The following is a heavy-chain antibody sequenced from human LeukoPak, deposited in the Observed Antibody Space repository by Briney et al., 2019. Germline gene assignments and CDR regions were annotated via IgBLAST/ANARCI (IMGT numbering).Heavy chain of an antibody. J-gene: IGHJ4*02. Sequence: GRSLRLSCAASGFTFSSYAMHWVRQAPGKGLEWVAVILSDGSKEFYTDSVKGRFTISRDNSKNTLYLQMNSLRAEDTAVYYCAKDYLRKSTSWPPRPRDSGYYFDYWGQGTLVTVSS. V-gene: IGHV3-30*04. D-gene: IGHD2-2*01. CDR2: ILSDGSKE. CDR1: GFTFSSYA. CDR3: AKDYLRKSTSWPPRPRDSGYYFDY.